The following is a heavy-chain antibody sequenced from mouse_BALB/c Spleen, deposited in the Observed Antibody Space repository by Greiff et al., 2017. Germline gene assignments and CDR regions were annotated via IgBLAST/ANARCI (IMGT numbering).Heavy chain of an antibody. D-gene: IGHD2-3*01. J-gene: IGHJ4*01. V-gene: IGHV14-3*02. CDR3: AYDGATLYYAMDY. CDR1: GFNIKDTY. CDR2: IDPANGNT. Sequence: EVQLQQSGAELVKPGASVKLSCTASGFNIKDTYMHWVKQRPEQGLEWIGRIDPANGNTKYDPKFQGKATITADTSSNTAYLQLSSLTSEDTAVYYCAYDGATLYYAMDYWGQGTSVTVSS.